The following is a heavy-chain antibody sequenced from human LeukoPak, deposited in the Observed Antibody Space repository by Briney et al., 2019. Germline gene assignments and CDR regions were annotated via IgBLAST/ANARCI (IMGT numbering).Heavy chain of an antibody. CDR1: GFTFSSYG. Sequence: GGSLRLSCAASGFTFSSYGMHWVRQAPGKGLEWVAVIWYDGSNKYCADSVKGRFTISRDNSKNTLYLQMNSLRAEDTAVYYCARDDSIAVAVDYWGQGTLVTVSS. CDR3: ARDDSIAVAVDY. CDR2: IWYDGSNK. D-gene: IGHD6-19*01. V-gene: IGHV3-33*01. J-gene: IGHJ4*02.